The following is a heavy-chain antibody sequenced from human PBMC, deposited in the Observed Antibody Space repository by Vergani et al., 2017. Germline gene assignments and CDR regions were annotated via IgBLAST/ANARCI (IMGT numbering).Heavy chain of an antibody. V-gene: IGHV5-10-1*03. CDR2: IDPSDSYT. D-gene: IGHD2-15*01. Sequence: EVQLVPSGAEVKKPGESLRISCKGSGYSFTSYWISWVRQMPGKGLEWMGRIDPSDSYTNYSPSFQGHVTISADKSISTAYLQWSSLKASDTAMYYCARLDFEDIVVVVAATPEYGMDVWGQGTTVTVSS. CDR1: GYSFTSYW. CDR3: ARLDFEDIVVVVAATPEYGMDV. J-gene: IGHJ6*02.